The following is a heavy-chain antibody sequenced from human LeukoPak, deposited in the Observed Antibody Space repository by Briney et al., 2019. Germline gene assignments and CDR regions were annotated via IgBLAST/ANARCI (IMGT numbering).Heavy chain of an antibody. CDR3: ARGPGGSSSSDFDY. V-gene: IGHV4-61*02. CDR2: IYTSGST. J-gene: IGHJ4*02. D-gene: IGHD6-6*01. CDR1: GGSISSGSYY. Sequence: PSETLFLTCTVSGGSISSGSYYWSWIRQPAGKGLEWIGCIYTSGSTNYNPSLKSRVTISVDTSKNQFSLKLSSVTAADTAVYYCARGPGGSSSSDFDYWGQGTLVTVSS.